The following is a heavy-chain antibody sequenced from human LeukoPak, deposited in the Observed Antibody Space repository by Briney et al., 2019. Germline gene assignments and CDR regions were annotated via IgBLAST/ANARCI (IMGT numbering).Heavy chain of an antibody. V-gene: IGHV3-64*05. J-gene: IGHJ4*02. D-gene: IGHD3-16*01. Sequence: GGSLRLSCSASGFTFISYAMHWVRQAPGKGLEYVSAISSNGATTYYADSVKGRFTISRDNSKNTLYFQMSSLRPEDTAVYYCVKIVMAGGYFDYWGQGTLVTVSS. CDR1: GFTFISYA. CDR2: ISSNGATT. CDR3: VKIVMAGGYFDY.